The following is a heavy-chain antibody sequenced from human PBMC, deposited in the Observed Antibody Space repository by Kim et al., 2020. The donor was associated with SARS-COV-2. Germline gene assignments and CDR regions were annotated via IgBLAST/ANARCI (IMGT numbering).Heavy chain of an antibody. J-gene: IGHJ6*02. V-gene: IGHV3-49*02. CDR3: TSRFGELYYYYGMDV. Sequence: GRFTISRDDSKSIAYLQMNSLKTEDTAVYYCTSRFGELYYYYGMDVWGQGTTVTVSS. D-gene: IGHD3-10*01.